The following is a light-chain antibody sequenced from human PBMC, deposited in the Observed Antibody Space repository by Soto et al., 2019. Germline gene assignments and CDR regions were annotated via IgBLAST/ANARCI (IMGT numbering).Light chain of an antibody. CDR1: QSISNH. CDR3: QQYSGWPYT. CDR2: GAY. J-gene: IGKJ2*01. Sequence: EIVMTQSPATLAVSPGESATLSCRASQSISNHLTWYQQKPGQPPRLLIYGAYTRATGIPARFSGSGSGTEFTLTISTVQSEDFAVYYCQQYSGWPYTFGQGNKLEIK. V-gene: IGKV3-15*01.